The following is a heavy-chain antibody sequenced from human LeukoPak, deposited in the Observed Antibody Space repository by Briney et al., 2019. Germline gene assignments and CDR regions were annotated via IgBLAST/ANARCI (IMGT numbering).Heavy chain of an antibody. V-gene: IGHV1-3*01. J-gene: IGHJ6*03. D-gene: IGHD3-3*01. CDR3: ARVPSITIFGVVIKAGYYYMDV. CDR2: INAGNGNT. Sequence: ASVKVSCKASGYTFTSYAMHWVRQAPGQRLEWMGWINAGNGNTNYAQNLQGRVTMTTDTSTSTAYMELRSLISDDTAVYYCARVPSITIFGVVIKAGYYYMDVWGKGTTVTVSS. CDR1: GYTFTSYA.